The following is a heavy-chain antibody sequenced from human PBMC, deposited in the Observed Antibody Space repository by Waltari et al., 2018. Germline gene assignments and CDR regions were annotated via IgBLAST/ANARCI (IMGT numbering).Heavy chain of an antibody. V-gene: IGHV3-30*04. J-gene: IGHJ3*01. Sequence: QVQLVDSGVGVVQPGKALGLSCAASGCSVAAYSMHWVRQAPGKGLEWVAVISYDGTNKYYGDSVEGRFSISRLNSENTLNLQMDSLRPEDTALYYCALLRLGEYDTFEVWGQGTFVAVSS. CDR2: ISYDGTNK. CDR3: ALLRLGEYDTFEV. CDR1: GCSVAAYS. D-gene: IGHD4-17*01.